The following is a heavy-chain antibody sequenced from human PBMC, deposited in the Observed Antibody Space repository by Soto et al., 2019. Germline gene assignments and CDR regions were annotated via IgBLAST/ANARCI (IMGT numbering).Heavy chain of an antibody. CDR3: TKGATSSFDS. Sequence: LWESLKISCQGSGYRFTSSWIGWVRQMPGKGLEWLGNVYPSDSDVRYSPSFEGRVTISADNSINTAYLHLLNLKASDTAIYYCTKGATSSFDSWGQGTRVTVA. J-gene: IGHJ4*02. V-gene: IGHV5-51*01. CDR2: VYPSDSDV. CDR1: GYRFTSSW. D-gene: IGHD2-15*01.